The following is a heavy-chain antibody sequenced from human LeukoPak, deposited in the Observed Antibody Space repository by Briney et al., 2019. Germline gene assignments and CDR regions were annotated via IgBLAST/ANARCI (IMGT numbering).Heavy chain of an antibody. Sequence: ASVKVSCKTSGYTFTVYYLHWVRQAPGQGLEWMGWMVPNNGVTKYAQKFQDRVTMTRDTSISTAYMELSRLTSDDTATYYCARDPSVKYYMDVWGKGTTVTISS. V-gene: IGHV1-2*02. CDR2: MVPNNGVT. D-gene: IGHD4-17*01. CDR3: ARDPSVKYYMDV. CDR1: GYTFTVYY. J-gene: IGHJ6*03.